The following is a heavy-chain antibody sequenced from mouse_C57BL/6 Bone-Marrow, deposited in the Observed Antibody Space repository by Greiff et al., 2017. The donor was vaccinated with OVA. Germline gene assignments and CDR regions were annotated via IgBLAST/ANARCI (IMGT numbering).Heavy chain of an antibody. Sequence: VHVKQSGAELVKPGASVKLSCTASGFNIKDYYMHWVKQRTEQGLEWIGRIDPEDGETKYAPKFQGKATITADTSSNTAYLQLSSLTSEDTAVYYCARLLSLRRPFFAYWGQGTLVTVSA. CDR1: GFNIKDYY. D-gene: IGHD1-1*02. V-gene: IGHV14-2*01. CDR2: IDPEDGET. CDR3: ARLLSLRRPFFAY. J-gene: IGHJ3*01.